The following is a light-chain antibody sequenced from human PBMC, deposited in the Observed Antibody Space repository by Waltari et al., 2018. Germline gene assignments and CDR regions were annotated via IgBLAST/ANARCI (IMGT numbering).Light chain of an antibody. J-gene: IGLJ2*01. CDR2: DVS. Sequence: QSALTQPRSVSGSPGQSVTIPCTGTSSDVGGYNYVSWYQQHPGKAPKLMIYDVSKRPLGVPVRFSCSKSGHTASLTISGLQAEDEADYYCCSYSGSYTHVVFGGGTKLTVL. V-gene: IGLV2-11*01. CDR1: SSDVGGYNY. CDR3: CSYSGSYTHVV.